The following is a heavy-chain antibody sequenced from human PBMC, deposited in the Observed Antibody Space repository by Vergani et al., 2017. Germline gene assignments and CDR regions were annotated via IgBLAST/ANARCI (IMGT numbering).Heavy chain of an antibody. D-gene: IGHD3-10*01. CDR1: GGSISSYY. CDR2: IYYSGST. J-gene: IGHJ3*02. V-gene: IGHV4-59*01. Sequence: QVQLQESGPGLVKPSETLSLTCTVSGGSISSYYWSWIRQPPGKGLEWIGYIYYSGSTNYNPSLKSRVTISVDTSKNQFSLKLSSVTAADTAVYYCARELVPKMRITMASGAFDIWGQGTMVTVSS. CDR3: ARELVPKMRITMASGAFDI.